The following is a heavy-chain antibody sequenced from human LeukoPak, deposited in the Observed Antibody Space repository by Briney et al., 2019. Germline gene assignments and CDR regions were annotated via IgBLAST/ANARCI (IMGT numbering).Heavy chain of an antibody. V-gene: IGHV4-4*07. Sequence: SETLSLTCAVYGGSFSGYYWSWIRQPPGKGLEWIGRIYTSGSTNYNPSLKSRVTMSVDTSKNQFSLKLSSVIAADTAVYYCARDQYYYYGMDVWGQGTTVTVSS. CDR1: GGSFSGYY. CDR3: ARDQYYYYGMDV. J-gene: IGHJ6*02. CDR2: IYTSGST.